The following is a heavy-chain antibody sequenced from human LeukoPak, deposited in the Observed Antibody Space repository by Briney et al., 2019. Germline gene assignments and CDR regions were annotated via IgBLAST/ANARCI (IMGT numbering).Heavy chain of an antibody. Sequence: SCKASGGTFSSYAMHWVRQAPGKGLEWVAVISYDGSNKYYADSVKGRFTISRDNSKNTLYLQMNSLRAEDTAVYYCAREEWPRWYSSGWYDYWGQGTLVTVSS. J-gene: IGHJ4*02. D-gene: IGHD6-19*01. CDR1: GGTFSSYA. CDR2: ISYDGSNK. V-gene: IGHV3-30-3*01. CDR3: AREEWPRWYSSGWYDY.